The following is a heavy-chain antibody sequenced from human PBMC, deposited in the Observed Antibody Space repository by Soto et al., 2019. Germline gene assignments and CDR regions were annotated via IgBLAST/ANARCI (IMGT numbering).Heavy chain of an antibody. D-gene: IGHD2-15*01. CDR1: GGSISSGGYS. J-gene: IGHJ4*02. Sequence: QLQLQESGSGLVKPSQTLSLTCAVSGGSISSGGYSWSWIRQPPGKGLEWIGYIYHSVSTYYNPSLKSRVPISVDRSQNQFSLKLSSVTAADTAVYYCAGGQVVARNYWGQGTLVTVSS. CDR3: AGGQVVARNY. CDR2: IYHSVST. V-gene: IGHV4-30-2*01.